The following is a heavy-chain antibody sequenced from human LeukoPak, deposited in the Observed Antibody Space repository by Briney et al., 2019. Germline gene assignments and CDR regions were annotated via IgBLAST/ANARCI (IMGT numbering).Heavy chain of an antibody. J-gene: IGHJ4*02. CDR3: ARPPNRGSSSEDFDY. D-gene: IGHD6-6*01. Sequence: PGGSLRLSCAASGFTFSSYWMSWVRQAPGKGLEWVANIKQDGSEKYYVDSVKGRFTISRDNAKNSLYLQMNSLRAEDTAVYYCARPPNRGSSSEDFDYWGQGTLVTVSS. CDR1: GFTFSSYW. CDR2: IKQDGSEK. V-gene: IGHV3-7*01.